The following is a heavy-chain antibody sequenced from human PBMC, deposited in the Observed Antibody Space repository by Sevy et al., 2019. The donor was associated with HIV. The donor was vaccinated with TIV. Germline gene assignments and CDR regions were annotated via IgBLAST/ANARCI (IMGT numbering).Heavy chain of an antibody. V-gene: IGHV3-33*01. Sequence: GGSLRLSCAASGFTFSNYGMHWVRQAPGKGLEWVAVILYDGGNKYYADSVKGRFTISRDNSKNTLYLQINSLRAEDTAVYYCARDPVLKVTTYYYYYMDVWGKGTTVTVSS. CDR3: ARDPVLKVTTYYYYYMDV. J-gene: IGHJ6*03. CDR1: GFTFSNYG. CDR2: ILYDGGNK. D-gene: IGHD4-4*01.